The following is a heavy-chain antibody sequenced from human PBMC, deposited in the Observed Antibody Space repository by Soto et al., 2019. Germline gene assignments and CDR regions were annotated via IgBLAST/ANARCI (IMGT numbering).Heavy chain of an antibody. CDR2: INHSGST. J-gene: IGHJ5*02. D-gene: IGHD3-10*01. Sequence: LETLSLTCAVYGGSFSGYYWSWIRQPPGKGLEWIGEINHSGSTNYNPSLKSRVTISVDTSKNQFSLKLSSVTAADTAVYYCARGMTGIIRGWFDPWGQGTLVTVSS. CDR3: ARGMTGIIRGWFDP. V-gene: IGHV4-34*01. CDR1: GGSFSGYY.